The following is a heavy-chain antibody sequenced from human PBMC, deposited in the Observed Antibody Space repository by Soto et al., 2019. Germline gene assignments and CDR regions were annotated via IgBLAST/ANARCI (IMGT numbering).Heavy chain of an antibody. V-gene: IGHV5-10-1*01. J-gene: IGHJ6*02. Sequence: GESLKISCKGSGYNFTSYWISWVRQMPGKGLEWMGRIDPSDSYTNYSPSFRGHVTISADKSTSTAYLQWSSLKASDTAMYYCARHGATASGYYGMDVWGQGTTVNVSS. CDR1: GYNFTSYW. CDR3: ARHGATASGYYGMDV. CDR2: IDPSDSYT. D-gene: IGHD4-4*01.